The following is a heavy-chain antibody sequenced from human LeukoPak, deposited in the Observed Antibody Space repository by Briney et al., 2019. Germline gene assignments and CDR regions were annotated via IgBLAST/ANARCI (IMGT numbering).Heavy chain of an antibody. J-gene: IGHJ4*02. Sequence: SSVKVSCKSSGGTFSSYAISWVRQATGQGLEWIGGIIPIFGTANYAQKFQARVTITADESTSTAYMELSSLRSEDSAVYCCARGWYSSGWYGYWGQGTLVTVSS. CDR3: ARGWYSSGWYGY. CDR1: GGTFSSYA. CDR2: IIPIFGTA. D-gene: IGHD6-19*01. V-gene: IGHV1-69*13.